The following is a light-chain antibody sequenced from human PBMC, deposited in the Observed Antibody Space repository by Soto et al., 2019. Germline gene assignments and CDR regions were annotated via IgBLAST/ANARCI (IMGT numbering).Light chain of an antibody. CDR1: SSDIGTYNH. CDR3: CSHAGSMFWV. J-gene: IGLJ3*02. Sequence: QSALTQPASVSGSPGQSITISCTGTSSDIGTYNHVSWYQHHPGKAPKLIIFEVNERPSGVSNRFSGSKSGNTASLTISGLQAEDEADYYCCSHAGSMFWVLGGGTKVTVL. V-gene: IGLV2-23*02. CDR2: EVN.